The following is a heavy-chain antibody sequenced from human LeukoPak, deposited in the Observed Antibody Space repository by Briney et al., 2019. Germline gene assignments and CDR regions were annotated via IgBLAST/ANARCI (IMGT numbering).Heavy chain of an antibody. V-gene: IGHV3-11*06. CDR1: GFTFSDYY. CDR3: ARDSWYSSSWYWFDP. Sequence: GGSLRLSCAASGFTFSDYYMSWIRQAPGKGLEWVSYISSSSSYTNYADSVKGRFTISRDNAKNSLYLQMNSLRAEDTAVYYCARDSWYSSSWYWFDPWGQGTLVTVSS. J-gene: IGHJ5*02. D-gene: IGHD6-13*01. CDR2: ISSSSSYT.